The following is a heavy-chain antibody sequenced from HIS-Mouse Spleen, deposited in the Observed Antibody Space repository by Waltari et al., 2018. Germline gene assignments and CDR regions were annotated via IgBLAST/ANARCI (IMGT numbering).Heavy chain of an antibody. Sequence: QLQLQESGPGLVKPSETLSLTCTVSGGSISSSSYYWGWLRQPPGKGLEWIGSIYYSGSTYYNPSLKSRVTISVDTSKNQFSLKLSSVTAADTAVYYCARDLGVAVACCYFDYWGQGTLVTVSS. V-gene: IGHV4-39*07. CDR2: IYYSGST. CDR1: GGSISSSSYY. D-gene: IGHD6-19*01. CDR3: ARDLGVAVACCYFDY. J-gene: IGHJ4*02.